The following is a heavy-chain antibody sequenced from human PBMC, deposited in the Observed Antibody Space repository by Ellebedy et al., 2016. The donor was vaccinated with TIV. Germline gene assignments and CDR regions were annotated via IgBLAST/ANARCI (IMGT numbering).Heavy chain of an antibody. J-gene: IGHJ1*01. V-gene: IGHV1-18*04. CDR3: ERDRDGSSSSDFQH. Sequence: AASVKVSCKASGYTFTTYGITWVRQAPGQGPEWMGWIGTYEGNTKYAQKLQGRVTMTRDTSTSTAYMELRSLRSDDTAVYYCERDRDGSSSSDFQHWGPGTLVTVSS. CDR2: IGTYEGNT. CDR1: GYTFTTYG. D-gene: IGHD6-6*01.